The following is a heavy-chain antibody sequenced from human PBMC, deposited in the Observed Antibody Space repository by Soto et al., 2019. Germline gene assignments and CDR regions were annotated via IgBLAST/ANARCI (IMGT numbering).Heavy chain of an antibody. CDR1: GASMNSYH. CDR2: IHSSGST. CDR3: ARDQGVAAAGITWFDP. J-gene: IGHJ5*02. Sequence: SETLSLTCTVSGASMNSYHWSWIRQPAGKGLEWIGHIHSSGSTNYDPSLKSRVTMSVDTSKNQFSLRLMSLTAADTAVYYCARDQGVAAAGITWFDPWGQGSLVTVSS. D-gene: IGHD6-13*01. V-gene: IGHV4-4*07.